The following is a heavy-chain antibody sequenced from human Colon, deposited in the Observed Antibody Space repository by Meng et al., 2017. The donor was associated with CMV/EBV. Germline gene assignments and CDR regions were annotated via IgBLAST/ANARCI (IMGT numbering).Heavy chain of an antibody. J-gene: IGHJ1*01. D-gene: IGHD3-10*01. CDR1: GGSISGHY. CDR3: GRAGARGVPIDV. V-gene: IGHV4-4*07. Sequence: VQLQESGPGLVKPSVTLSLTCTGSGGSISGHYWTWIRRPAGEGLQWLGRIYSNGRIDENYSLRSRVTISVDTSKNQLSLRLTSVTAADTAVYYCGRAGARGVPIDVWGRGTLVTVSS. CDR2: IYSNGRI.